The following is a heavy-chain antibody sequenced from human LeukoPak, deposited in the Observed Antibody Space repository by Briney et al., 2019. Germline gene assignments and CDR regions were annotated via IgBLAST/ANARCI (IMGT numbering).Heavy chain of an antibody. V-gene: IGHV3-23*01. J-gene: IGHJ4*02. CDR1: GFTFSSYA. CDR3: AKVAYGDDYFDY. D-gene: IGHD4-17*01. CDR2: ISGGGGST. Sequence: GGSLRLSCAASGFTFSSYAMSWVRQAPGKGLEWVSAISGGGGSTYYSDSVKGRFTISRDNSKNTLHLQMNSLRSDDTAVYYCAKVAYGDDYFDYWGQGTLVTVSS.